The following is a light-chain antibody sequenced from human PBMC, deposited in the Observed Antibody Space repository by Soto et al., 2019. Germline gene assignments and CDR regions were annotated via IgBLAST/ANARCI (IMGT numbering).Light chain of an antibody. V-gene: IGLV1-40*01. CDR3: SATDDSLGGPV. Sequence: QSVLTQPPSVSGAPGQRVTISCTGSSSNIGAGYDVHWYQQLPGTAPKLLIYGNSNRPSGVPDRFSGSKSGTSASLAISGLRSEDEADYFCSATDDSLGGPVFGGGTKLTVL. J-gene: IGLJ2*01. CDR2: GNS. CDR1: SSNIGAGYD.